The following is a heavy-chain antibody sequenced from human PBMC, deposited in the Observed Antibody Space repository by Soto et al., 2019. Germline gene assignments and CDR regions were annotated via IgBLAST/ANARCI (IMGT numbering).Heavy chain of an antibody. CDR3: ARDMVAGTSYFDY. CDR2: IWYDGSNK. Sequence: VQLVESGGGVVQPGRSLRLSCAASGFTFSSYGMHWVRQAPGKGLEWVAVIWYDGSNKYYADSVKGRFTISRDNSKNTLYLQMNSLRAEDTAVYYCARDMVAGTSYFDYWGQGTLVTVSS. J-gene: IGHJ4*02. D-gene: IGHD6-19*01. V-gene: IGHV3-33*01. CDR1: GFTFSSYG.